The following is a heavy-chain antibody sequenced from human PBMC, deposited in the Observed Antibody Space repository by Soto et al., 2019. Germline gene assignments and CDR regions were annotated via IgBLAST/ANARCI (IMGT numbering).Heavy chain of an antibody. D-gene: IGHD3-10*01. CDR1: GDSVSSNSAA. Sequence: SQTLSLTCAISGDSVSSNSAAWNWIRRSPSRGLEWLGRTYYRSKWHNDSAISVKSRITINPDTSKNQFSLQLNSVTSEDTAVYYCARDRAQYGMDVWGQRTTVTVSS. V-gene: IGHV6-1*01. J-gene: IGHJ6*02. CDR2: TYYRSKWHN. CDR3: ARDRAQYGMDV.